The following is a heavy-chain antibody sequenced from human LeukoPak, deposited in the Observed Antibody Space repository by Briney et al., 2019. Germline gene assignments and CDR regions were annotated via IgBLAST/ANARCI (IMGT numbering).Heavy chain of an antibody. CDR2: ISYTGSDT. CDR1: GFTFSNYA. V-gene: IGHV3-23*01. D-gene: IGHD3-10*01. CDR3: AKVPYSDYGSGRPPFMDV. J-gene: IGHJ6*02. Sequence: PGGSLRLSCAASGFTFSNYAMTWVRQAPGKGLEWVSTISYTGSDTYYADSVQGRFTISRDNSENTLYLQMNNLRAEDTAIHYCAKVPYSDYGSGRPPFMDVWGQGTTVAVSS.